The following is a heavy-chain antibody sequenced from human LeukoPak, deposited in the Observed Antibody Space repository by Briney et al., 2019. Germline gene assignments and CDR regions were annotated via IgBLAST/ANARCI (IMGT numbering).Heavy chain of an antibody. J-gene: IGHJ3*02. V-gene: IGHV1-69*01. CDR2: IIPIFGTA. CDR1: GGTFSSYA. D-gene: IGHD3-10*01. CDR3: AREGLRLLWFGELLPDAFDI. Sequence: GSSVKVSCKASGGTFSSYAISWVRQAPGQGLEWMGGIIPIFGTANYAQKFQGRVTITADESTSTAYMELSSLRSEDTAVYYCAREGLRLLWFGELLPDAFDIWGQGTMVTVSS.